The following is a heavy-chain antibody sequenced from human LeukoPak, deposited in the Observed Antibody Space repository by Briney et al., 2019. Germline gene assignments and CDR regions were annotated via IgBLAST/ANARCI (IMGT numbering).Heavy chain of an antibody. V-gene: IGHV3-30-3*01. CDR2: ISYDGSNK. D-gene: IGHD4-23*01. CDR1: GFTFSSYA. J-gene: IGHJ6*02. Sequence: GRSLRLSCAASGFTFSSYAMHWVRQAPGKGLEWVAVISYDGSNKYYADSVKGRFTISRDNSKNTLYLQMNSLRAEDTAVYYCARDRGYGGNLPSGYYYYGMDVWGQGTTVTVSS. CDR3: ARDRGYGGNLPSGYYYYGMDV.